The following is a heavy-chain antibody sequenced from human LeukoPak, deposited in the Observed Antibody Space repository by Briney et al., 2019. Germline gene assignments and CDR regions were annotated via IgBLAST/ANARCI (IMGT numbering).Heavy chain of an antibody. V-gene: IGHV3-53*01. Sequence: GGSLRLSCAASGFTFSSYAMSWVRQAPGKGLEWVSVIYSGGSTYYADSVKGRFTISRDNSKNTLYLQMNSLRAEDTAVYYCRAGGYWSSVDYWGQGTLVTVSS. CDR2: IYSGGST. CDR1: GFTFSSYA. CDR3: RAGGYWSSVDY. J-gene: IGHJ4*02. D-gene: IGHD5-18*01.